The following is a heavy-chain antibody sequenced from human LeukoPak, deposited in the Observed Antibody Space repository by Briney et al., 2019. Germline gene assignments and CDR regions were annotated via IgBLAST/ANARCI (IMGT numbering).Heavy chain of an antibody. V-gene: IGHV4-59*08. CDR1: GGSISSYY. CDR2: IYYSGST. J-gene: IGHJ4*02. Sequence: SETLSLTCTVSGGSISSYYWSWIRQPPGKGLEWIGYIYYSGSTNHNPSLKSRVTISVDTSKNQFSLKLSSVTAADTAVYYCARGNWGSVYYWGQGTLVTVSS. D-gene: IGHD7-27*01. CDR3: ARGNWGSVYY.